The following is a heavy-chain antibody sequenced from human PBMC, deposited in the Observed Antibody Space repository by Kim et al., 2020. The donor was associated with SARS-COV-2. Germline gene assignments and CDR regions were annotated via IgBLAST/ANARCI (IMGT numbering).Heavy chain of an antibody. Sequence: SVKVSCKASGGTFSSYAISWVRQAPGQGLEWMGGIIPIFGTANYAQKFQGRVTITADESTSTAYMELSSLRSEDTAVYYCAREIGTAMVSEVIWGQGTLVTVSS. CDR2: IIPIFGTA. CDR1: GGTFSSYA. V-gene: IGHV1-69*13. J-gene: IGHJ4*02. CDR3: AREIGTAMVSEVI. D-gene: IGHD5-18*01.